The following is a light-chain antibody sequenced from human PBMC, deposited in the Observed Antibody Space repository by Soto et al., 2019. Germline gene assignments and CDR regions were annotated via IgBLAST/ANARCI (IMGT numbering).Light chain of an antibody. CDR2: ASS. Sequence: VMTGCAGTLSVSPVERATLSCSASQSVSNNYLAWYQRKPGQAPRLLIYASSNRATGIPDRFSGSASGADFTLTIDRLEPEDFAVYYCQLYGTSPPFGQGTRLEIK. J-gene: IGKJ5*01. CDR1: QSVSNNY. CDR3: QLYGTSPP. V-gene: IGKV3-20*01.